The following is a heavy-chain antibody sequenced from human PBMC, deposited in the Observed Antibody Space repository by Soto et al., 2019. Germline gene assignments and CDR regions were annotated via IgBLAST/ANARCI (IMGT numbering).Heavy chain of an antibody. V-gene: IGHV3-7*01. CDR3: ARGPPDTAMVIYYYYGMDV. CDR2: IKQDGSEK. D-gene: IGHD5-18*01. CDR1: GFTFSSYW. Sequence: LRLSCAASGFTFSSYWMSWVRQAPGRGLEWVANIKQDGSEKYYVDSVKGRFTISRDNAKNSLYLQMNSLRAEDTAVYYCARGPPDTAMVIYYYYGMDVWGQGTTVTVSS. J-gene: IGHJ6*02.